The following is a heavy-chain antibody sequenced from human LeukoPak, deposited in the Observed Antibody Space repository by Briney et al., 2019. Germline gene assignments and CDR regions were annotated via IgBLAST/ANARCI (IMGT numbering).Heavy chain of an antibody. Sequence: PGGSLRLSCAASGFTFSNAWMSWVRQAPGKGREWVGRIKSKTDGGTTEYAAAVKGRFTISRDDSKNTLYLQMNSLKTEDTAVYYCTTDGLGSLLRYFDWTVSAGDYWGQGTLVTVSS. CDR2: IKSKTDGGTT. CDR1: GFTFSNAW. J-gene: IGHJ4*02. CDR3: TTDGLGSLLRYFDWTVSAGDY. V-gene: IGHV3-15*01. D-gene: IGHD3-9*01.